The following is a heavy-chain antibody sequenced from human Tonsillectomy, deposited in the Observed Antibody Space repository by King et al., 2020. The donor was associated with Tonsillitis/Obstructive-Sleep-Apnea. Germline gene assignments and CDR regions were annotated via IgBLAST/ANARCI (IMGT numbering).Heavy chain of an antibody. CDR3: ARLDYEEGSNY. CDR2: VDPRDSYT. Sequence: QLVQSGAEVKKPGESLRISCKGSVYSFNSYWISWVRQMPGKCLEWMGRVDPRDSYTNYSPSFQGPVTISADKSISTAYLQWSSLKASDTAMYYCARLDYEEGSNYWGQGTLVTVSS. J-gene: IGHJ4*02. CDR1: VYSFNSYW. D-gene: IGHD4-17*01. V-gene: IGHV5-10-1*01.